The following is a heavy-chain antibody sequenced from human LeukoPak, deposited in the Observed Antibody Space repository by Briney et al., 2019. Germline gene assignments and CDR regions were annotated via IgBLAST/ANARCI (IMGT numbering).Heavy chain of an antibody. CDR1: GGSFSGYY. J-gene: IGHJ4*02. Sequence: SETLSLTCAVYGGSFSGYYWSWIRQPPGKGLEWIGEINHSGSTNYNPSLKSRVTISVDTSKNQFSLKLSSVTAADTAAYYCARGRFMITFGGVIAHTTALFDYWGQGTLVTVSS. V-gene: IGHV4-34*01. CDR3: ARGRFMITFGGVIAHTTALFDY. CDR2: INHSGST. D-gene: IGHD3-16*02.